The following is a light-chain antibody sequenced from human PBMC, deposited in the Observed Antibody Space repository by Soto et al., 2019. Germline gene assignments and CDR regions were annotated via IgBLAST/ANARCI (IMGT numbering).Light chain of an antibody. V-gene: IGKV1-17*01. CDR3: LQHNAYPWT. Sequence: DIQMTQSPSSLSASVGDRVTMTCRASQDIGINLGWFQQKPGKAPKRLIYVASSLQSGVPSRFSGSGSGTEFTLTISSLQPEDFASYFCLQHNAYPWTFGQGTKV. CDR2: VAS. J-gene: IGKJ1*01. CDR1: QDIGIN.